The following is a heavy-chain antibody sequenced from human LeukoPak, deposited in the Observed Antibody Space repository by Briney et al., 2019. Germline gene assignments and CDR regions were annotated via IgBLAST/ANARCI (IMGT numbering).Heavy chain of an antibody. J-gene: IGHJ4*02. CDR2: INHSGST. CDR1: GGSFSGYY. V-gene: IGHV4-34*01. D-gene: IGHD5-18*01. CDR3: AREEDTAMGPTFDY. Sequence: SETLSLTCAVYGGSFSGYYWSWIRQPPGKGLEWIGEINHSGSTNYNPSLKSRVTISVDTSKNQFSLKLSSVTAADTAVYYCAREEDTAMGPTFDYWGQGTLVTVSS.